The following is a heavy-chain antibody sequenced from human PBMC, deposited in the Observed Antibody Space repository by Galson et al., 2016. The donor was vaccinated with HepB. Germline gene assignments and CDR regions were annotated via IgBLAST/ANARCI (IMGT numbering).Heavy chain of an antibody. Sequence: SLRLSCAASGFTFSSYAMSWVRQAPGKGLERVSVISGSGVSTYYAHSVKGRFTISRDNSKNTLYLQMNSLRAEDTAVYYCAKGGTVTPGYWGQGTLVTVSS. J-gene: IGHJ4*02. D-gene: IGHD4-17*01. CDR2: ISGSGVST. CDR3: AKGGTVTPGY. CDR1: GFTFSSYA. V-gene: IGHV3-23*01.